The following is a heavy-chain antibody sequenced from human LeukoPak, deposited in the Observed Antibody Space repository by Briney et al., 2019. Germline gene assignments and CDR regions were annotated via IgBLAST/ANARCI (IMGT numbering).Heavy chain of an antibody. D-gene: IGHD3-10*01. CDR1: GFTFSSYA. CDR3: AKDLYGSGSYYADY. Sequence: HPGGSLRLSCAASGFTFSSYAMSWVRQAPGKGLEWVSAISGSGGSTYYADSVKGRFTISRDNSKNTLYLQMNSLRAEDTAVYYCAKDLYGSGSYYADYWGQGTVVTVSS. CDR2: ISGSGGST. V-gene: IGHV3-23*01. J-gene: IGHJ4*02.